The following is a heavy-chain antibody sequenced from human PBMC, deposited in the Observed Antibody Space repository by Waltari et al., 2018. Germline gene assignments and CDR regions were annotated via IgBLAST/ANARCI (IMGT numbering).Heavy chain of an antibody. V-gene: IGHV4-59*01. CDR3: AREGGVVPAAIEAFDI. D-gene: IGHD2-2*01. Sequence: QVQLQESGPGLVKPSETLSLTCTVSGGSISSSYWSWIRQPPGKGLEWIGYIYYSGSTNYNPSLKSRVTISVDTSKNQFSLKLSSVTAADTAVYYCAREGGVVPAAIEAFDIWGQGTMVTVSS. J-gene: IGHJ3*02. CDR2: IYYSGST. CDR1: GGSISSSY.